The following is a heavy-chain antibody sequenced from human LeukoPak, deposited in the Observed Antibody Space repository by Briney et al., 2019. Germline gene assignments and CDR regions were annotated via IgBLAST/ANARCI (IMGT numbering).Heavy chain of an antibody. CDR1: NGSITTTCYY. CDR2: VYYFGNA. D-gene: IGHD3-9*01. Sequence: SETLSLTCSVSNGSITTTCYYWAWIPQSPGKRLMWFGSVYYFGNAYYRPSLLSPATISIAKSKKRIYLTLTSSTATATAFYFCAIHKEGRYFESWGQGNLLTVSS. V-gene: IGHV4-39*01. CDR3: AIHKEGRYFES. J-gene: IGHJ4*02.